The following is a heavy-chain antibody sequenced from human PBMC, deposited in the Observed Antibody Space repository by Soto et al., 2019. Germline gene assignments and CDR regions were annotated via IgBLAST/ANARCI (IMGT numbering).Heavy chain of an antibody. D-gene: IGHD3-10*01. Sequence: GGSLRLSCAASGFTVSSNYMSWVRQAPGKGLEWVSVIYSGGSTYYADSVKGRFTISRDNSKNTLYLQMNSLRAEDTAVYYCASVGVTPDYYYGMDVRGQGTTVTVSS. CDR2: IYSGGST. V-gene: IGHV3-53*01. CDR3: ASVGVTPDYYYGMDV. CDR1: GFTVSSNY. J-gene: IGHJ6*02.